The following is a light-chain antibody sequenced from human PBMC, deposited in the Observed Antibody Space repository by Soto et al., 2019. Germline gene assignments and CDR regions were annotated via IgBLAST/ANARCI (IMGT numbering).Light chain of an antibody. J-gene: IGKJ1*01. Sequence: ENVLTQSPGTLSLSPGERATLSCRASQSVSSYSLAWYQQKPGQAPRLVMYGTSNRATGIPDRFSGSGSGTDFTLTISRLEPEDFAVYYCQHYNSYSEAFGQGTKVELK. CDR1: QSVSSYS. CDR2: GTS. CDR3: QHYNSYSEA. V-gene: IGKV3-20*01.